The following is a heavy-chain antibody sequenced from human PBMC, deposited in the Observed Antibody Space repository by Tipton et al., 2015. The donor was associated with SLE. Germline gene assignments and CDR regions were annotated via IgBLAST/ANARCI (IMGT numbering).Heavy chain of an antibody. J-gene: IGHJ4*02. Sequence: TLSLTCTVSGGSISTSYYWGWIRQPPGKGLEWIGYIHYTGSPYYNPSLKSRVSVSVDTSKNQFSLRLSSVTAADTAVYYCAGGGVYGQWLVFGYWGQGTLVTVSS. D-gene: IGHD6-19*01. CDR3: AGGGVYGQWLVFGY. CDR2: IHYTGSP. CDR1: GGSISTSYY. V-gene: IGHV4-39*07.